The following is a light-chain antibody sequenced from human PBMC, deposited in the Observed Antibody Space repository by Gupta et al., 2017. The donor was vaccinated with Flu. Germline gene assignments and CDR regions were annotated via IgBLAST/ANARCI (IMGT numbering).Light chain of an antibody. CDR3: QSYDSSLSGSV. CDR1: SSNIGAGYD. J-gene: IGLJ2*01. CDR2: GNS. Sequence: VTISCTGSSSNIGAGYDVHWYQQLPGTAPKLLIYGNSNRPSGVPDRFSGSKSGTSASLAITGLQAEDEADYYCQSYDSSLSGSVFGGGTKLTVL. V-gene: IGLV1-40*01.